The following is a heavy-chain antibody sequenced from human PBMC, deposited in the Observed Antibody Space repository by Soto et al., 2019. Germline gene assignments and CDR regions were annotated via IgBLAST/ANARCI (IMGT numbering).Heavy chain of an antibody. Sequence: GGSLRLSCAASGFTFSSYGMHWVRQAPGKGLEWVAVIWYDGSNKYYADSVKGRFTISRDNSKNTLYLQMNSLRAEDTAVYYCARLWDYYGSGSYYNVNPREEIDYWGQGTLVTVSS. CDR2: IWYDGSNK. CDR1: GFTFSSYG. J-gene: IGHJ4*02. D-gene: IGHD3-10*01. CDR3: ARLWDYYGSGSYYNVNPREEIDY. V-gene: IGHV3-33*01.